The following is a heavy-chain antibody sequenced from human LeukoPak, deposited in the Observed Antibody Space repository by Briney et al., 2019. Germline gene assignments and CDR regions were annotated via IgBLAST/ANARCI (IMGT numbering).Heavy chain of an antibody. CDR2: ISTTSSHI. J-gene: IGHJ4*02. D-gene: IGHD4-17*01. CDR1: GFTLSSYS. CDR3: ARVAYGDYYLDY. V-gene: IGHV3-21*01. Sequence: PGGSLRLSCAASGFTLSSYSIKLVRQAPGKGVGWVSSISTTSSHIYYADSVKGRFTVSRDYAKNSLFLQMTSLRAEDTAVYYCARVAYGDYYLDYWGQGTLVTVSS.